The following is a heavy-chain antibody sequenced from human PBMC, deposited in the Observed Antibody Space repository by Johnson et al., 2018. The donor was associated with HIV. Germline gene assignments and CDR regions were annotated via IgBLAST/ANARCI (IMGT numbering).Heavy chain of an antibody. D-gene: IGHD4-17*01. Sequence: LVESGGGVVQPGRSLRLSCAASGFTFSSYAMSWVRQAPGKGLEWVSAISGSGGSTYYADSVKGRFTISRDNSKNTLYLQMNSLRAEDTAVYYCAKGENDSGDYGLAAFDIWGQGTMVTVSS. CDR1: GFTFSSYA. CDR3: AKGENDSGDYGLAAFDI. V-gene: IGHV3-23*04. J-gene: IGHJ3*02. CDR2: ISGSGGST.